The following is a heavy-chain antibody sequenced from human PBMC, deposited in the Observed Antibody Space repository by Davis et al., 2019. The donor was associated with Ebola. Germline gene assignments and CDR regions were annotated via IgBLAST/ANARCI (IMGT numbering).Heavy chain of an antibody. V-gene: IGHV4-59*08. Sequence: MPSETLSLTCTVSGGSISSYYWSWIRQPPGKGLEWIGYIYYSGSTNYNPSLESRVTISVDTSKNQFSLKLSSVTAADTAVYYCARLEAARGRYYYYYYGMDVWGQGTTVTVSS. CDR2: IYYSGST. J-gene: IGHJ6*02. D-gene: IGHD6-6*01. CDR1: GGSISSYY. CDR3: ARLEAARGRYYYYYYGMDV.